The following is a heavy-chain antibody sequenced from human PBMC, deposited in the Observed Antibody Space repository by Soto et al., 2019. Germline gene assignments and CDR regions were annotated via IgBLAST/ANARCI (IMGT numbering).Heavy chain of an antibody. J-gene: IGHJ6*03. CDR1: GFTFSSYA. D-gene: IGHD3-16*01. V-gene: IGHV3-23*01. Sequence: GGSLRLSCAASGFTFSSYAMSWVRQAPGKGLEWVSAISGSGGSTYYADSVKGRFTISRDNSNNTLYLQMNSLRAEDTAVYYCAKVLGGSLTYYYYMDVWGKGTTVTVSS. CDR2: ISGSGGST. CDR3: AKVLGGSLTYYYYMDV.